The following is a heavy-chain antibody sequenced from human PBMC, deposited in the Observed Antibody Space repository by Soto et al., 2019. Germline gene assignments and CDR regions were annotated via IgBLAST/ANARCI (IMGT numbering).Heavy chain of an antibody. D-gene: IGHD3-10*01. CDR3: VRSFFPDFGSFYFYFDY. CDR2: VRPYNGDT. Sequence: ASVKVSCKTSGYVFTSFGISWVRQAPGRGLEWMGWVRPYNGDTKYAQRFEGRVTMTSDTSTTTAYMELRGLRSDDTAVYFCVRSFFPDFGSFYFYFDYGGKEPQVTFPS. V-gene: IGHV1-18*04. CDR1: GYVFTSFG. J-gene: IGHJ4*02.